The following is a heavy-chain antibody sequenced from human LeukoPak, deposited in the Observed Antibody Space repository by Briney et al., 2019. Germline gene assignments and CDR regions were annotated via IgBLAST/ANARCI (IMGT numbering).Heavy chain of an antibody. D-gene: IGHD2-2*01. Sequence: PGGSLRLSCAASGFTFSSYSMNWVRQAPGKGLEWVSSISSSSSYIYYADSVKGRFTISRDNAKNSLYLQMNSLRAEDTAVYYCARDSDQLLPTFGYWGQGTLVTVSS. CDR1: GFTFSSYS. J-gene: IGHJ4*02. V-gene: IGHV3-21*01. CDR2: ISSSSSYI. CDR3: ARDSDQLLPTFGY.